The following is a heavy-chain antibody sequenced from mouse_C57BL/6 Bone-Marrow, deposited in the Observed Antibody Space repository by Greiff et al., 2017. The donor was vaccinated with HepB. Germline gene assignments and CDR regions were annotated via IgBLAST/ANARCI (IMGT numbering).Heavy chain of an antibody. CDR1: GYTFTSYW. Sequence: VQLQQPGAELVKPGASVKLSCKASGYTFTSYWMHWVKQRPGQGLEWIGMIHPNSGSTNYNEKFKSKATLTVDKSSSTAYMQLSSLTSEDSAVYYCARWGITARNYYAMDYWGQGTSVTVSS. CDR2: IHPNSGST. J-gene: IGHJ4*01. D-gene: IGHD2-4*01. CDR3: ARWGITARNYYAMDY. V-gene: IGHV1-64*01.